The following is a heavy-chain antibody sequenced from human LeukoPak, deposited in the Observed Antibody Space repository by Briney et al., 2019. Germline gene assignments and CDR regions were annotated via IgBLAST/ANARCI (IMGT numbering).Heavy chain of an antibody. CDR3: ARWSDSSGYYNAEYFQH. V-gene: IGHV1-69*06. CDR1: GYTFTSYY. CDR2: IIPIFGTA. D-gene: IGHD3-22*01. Sequence: SVKVSCKASGYTFTSYYMHWVRQAPGQGLEWMGRIIPIFGTANYAQKFQGRVTITADKSTSTAYMELSSLRSEDTAVYYCARWSDSSGYYNAEYFQHWGQGTLVTVSS. J-gene: IGHJ1*01.